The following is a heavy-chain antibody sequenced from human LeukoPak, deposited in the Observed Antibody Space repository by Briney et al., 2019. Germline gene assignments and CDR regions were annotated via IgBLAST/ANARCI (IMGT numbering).Heavy chain of an antibody. V-gene: IGHV4-34*01. J-gene: IGHJ4*02. CDR2: IYYSGST. CDR3: MSGYVSFVDY. Sequence: SETLSLTGAVYGGSFSGYYWGWIRQPPGKGLEWIGSIYYSGSTYYNPSLKSRVTISVDTSKNQFSLKLSSVTAADTAVYYCMSGYVSFVDYWGQGTLVTVSS. D-gene: IGHD3-16*01. CDR1: GGSFSGYY.